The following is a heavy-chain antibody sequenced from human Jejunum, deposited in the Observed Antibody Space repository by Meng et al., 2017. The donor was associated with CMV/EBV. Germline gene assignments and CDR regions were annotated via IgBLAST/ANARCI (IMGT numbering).Heavy chain of an antibody. Sequence: KLSCKGSRYTFSNYALHWVRQAPGQRLEWMGWINGGSGNTKYSQNFQGRVTITRDTSATTVYMEVSSLRSEDTAVYYCARYNGNYEDWGQGTLVTVSS. D-gene: IGHD1-26*01. CDR3: ARYNGNYED. CDR2: INGGSGNT. J-gene: IGHJ4*02. CDR1: RYTFSNYA. V-gene: IGHV1-3*01.